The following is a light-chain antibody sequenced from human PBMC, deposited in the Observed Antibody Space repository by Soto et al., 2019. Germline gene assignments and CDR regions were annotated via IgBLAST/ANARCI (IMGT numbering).Light chain of an antibody. CDR2: DVS. CDR1: SSDVGGYNY. V-gene: IGLV2-14*01. J-gene: IGLJ1*01. Sequence: QSVLAQHASVSGSPGQSITISCTGTSSDVGGYNYVSWYQQHPGKAPKLMIYDVSNRPSGVSNRFSGSKSGNTASLTISGLQAEDEADYYCRSHNSSSVYVFGSGTKVNVL. CDR3: RSHNSSSVYV.